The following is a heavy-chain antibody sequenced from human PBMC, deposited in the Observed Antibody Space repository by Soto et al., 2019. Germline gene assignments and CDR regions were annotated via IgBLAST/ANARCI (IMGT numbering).Heavy chain of an antibody. Sequence: EVHVLQSGGGWVQPGGSLRLSCAASGFTFSSYAMTWVRQAPGKGLEWVSAISYNGDNTYYADSVKGRFPISRDNPRNTVSLQMSSHRAEDTAFYYCAKVVPHITSLILPGDFWGRGSLVTVSS. CDR2: ISYNGDNT. J-gene: IGHJ4*02. V-gene: IGHV3-23*01. CDR1: GFTFSSYA. CDR3: AKVVPHITSLILPGDF. D-gene: IGHD1-20*01.